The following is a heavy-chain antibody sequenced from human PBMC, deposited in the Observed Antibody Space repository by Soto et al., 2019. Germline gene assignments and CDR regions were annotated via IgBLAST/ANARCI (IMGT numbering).Heavy chain of an antibody. CDR3: ARGQISTVPYWGHHLGAAHSYMDV. V-gene: IGHV4-34*01. Sequence: SETLSLTCAVYGGSFSGYYWSWIRQPPGKGLEWIGEINHSGGTNYNPSLKSRVTISVDTSKNQFSLKLSSVTAADTAVYYCARGQISTVPYWGHHLGAAHSYMDVWGKGTTVTVSS. CDR2: INHSGGT. CDR1: GGSFSGYY. J-gene: IGHJ6*03. D-gene: IGHD4-4*01.